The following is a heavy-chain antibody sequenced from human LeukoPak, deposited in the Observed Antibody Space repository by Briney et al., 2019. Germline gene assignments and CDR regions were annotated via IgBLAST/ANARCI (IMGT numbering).Heavy chain of an antibody. CDR1: GFTFSSYA. CDR2: VSGSGGST. J-gene: IGHJ4*02. Sequence: PGGSLRLSCAASGFTFSSYAMNWVRHAPGKGLEWVSGVSGSGGSTNYADSVKGRFTISRDNSNNTLYLQMNSLRAEDTAVYFCAKDARRDGYSYDYWGQGTLVTVSS. V-gene: IGHV3-23*01. D-gene: IGHD5-24*01. CDR3: AKDARRDGYSYDY.